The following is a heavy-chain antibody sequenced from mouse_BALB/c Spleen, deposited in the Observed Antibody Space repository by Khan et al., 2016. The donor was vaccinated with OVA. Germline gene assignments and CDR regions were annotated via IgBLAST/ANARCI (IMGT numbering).Heavy chain of an antibody. D-gene: IGHD2-2*01. CDR2: ISFSGST. J-gene: IGHJ4*01. CDR3: TRSVYYAYAYAMDY. CDR1: GYSITSDFA. Sequence: EVQLQESGPGLVKPSQSLSLTCTVTGYSITSDFAWNWVRQFPGNKLEWMGYISFSGSTSYDPSLKSRLSITRDTSKNQFFLQLSSVTTEDTATXYCTRSVYYAYAYAMDYWGQGISVTVSS. V-gene: IGHV3-2*02.